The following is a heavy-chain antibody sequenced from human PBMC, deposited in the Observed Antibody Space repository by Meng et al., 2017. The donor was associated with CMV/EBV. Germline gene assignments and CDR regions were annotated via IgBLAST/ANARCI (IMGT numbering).Heavy chain of an antibody. CDR1: GYTFTSYY. V-gene: IGHV1-46*01. Sequence: QVQLVQSGAEVKKPGGSVQVSCKASGYTFTSYYMPWVRQAPGQGLEWMGIINPSGGSTSYAQKFQGRVTMTRDTSTSTVYMELSSLRSEDTAVYYCARESSYDFSHDYWGQGTLVTVSS. CDR2: INPSGGST. J-gene: IGHJ4*02. CDR3: ARESSYDFSHDY. D-gene: IGHD3-3*01.